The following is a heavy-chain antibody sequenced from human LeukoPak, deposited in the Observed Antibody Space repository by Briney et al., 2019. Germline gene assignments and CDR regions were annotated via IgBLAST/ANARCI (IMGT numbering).Heavy chain of an antibody. D-gene: IGHD3-22*01. CDR2: ISGSGGST. J-gene: IGHJ4*02. CDR3: AKDQPPWYYYDSSGYYGTGYFDY. V-gene: IGHV3-23*01. CDR1: GFTFSGYA. Sequence: PGGSLRLSCAASGFTFSGYAMSWVRQAPGKGLEWVSAISGSGGSTYYADSVKGRFTISRDNSKNTLYLQMNSLRAEDTAVYYCAKDQPPWYYYDSSGYYGTGYFDYWGQGTLVTVSS.